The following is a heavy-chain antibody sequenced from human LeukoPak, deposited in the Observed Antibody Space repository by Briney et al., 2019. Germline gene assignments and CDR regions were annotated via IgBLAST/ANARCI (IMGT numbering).Heavy chain of an antibody. CDR1: GYTFTSTG. Sequence: ASVKVSCKASGYTFTSTGICWVRQAPGQGLEWMGWISAYNGNTNYAQKLQGRVTMTTDTSTSTAYMELRSLRSDDTAVYYCARPYYDSSGYYVFDYWGQGTLVTVSS. CDR2: ISAYNGNT. D-gene: IGHD3-22*01. J-gene: IGHJ4*02. V-gene: IGHV1-18*01. CDR3: ARPYYDSSGYYVFDY.